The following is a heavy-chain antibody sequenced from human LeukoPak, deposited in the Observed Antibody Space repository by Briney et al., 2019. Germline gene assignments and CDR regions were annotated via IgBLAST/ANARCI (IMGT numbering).Heavy chain of an antibody. CDR2: IYYSGTN. CDR3: ARSYSTSSHWFDP. V-gene: IGHV4-59*01. CDR1: GGSISSYS. Sequence: SETLSLTCTVSGGSISSYSWSWIRQPPGKGLEWIGHIYYSGTNNYNPSLKSRVTLSLDTSKNQFSLKLTSVTAADTAVYYCARSYSTSSHWFDPWGQGTLVTVSS. D-gene: IGHD6-6*01. J-gene: IGHJ5*02.